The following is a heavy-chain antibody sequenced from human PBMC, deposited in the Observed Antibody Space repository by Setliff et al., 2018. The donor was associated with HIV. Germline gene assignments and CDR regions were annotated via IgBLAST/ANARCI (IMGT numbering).Heavy chain of an antibody. CDR1: GFTFSSYG. CDR2: ISYDGSNK. J-gene: IGHJ6*03. V-gene: IGHV3-30*18. Sequence: PGGSLRLSCAASGFTFSSYGMHWVRQAPGKGLEWVAVISYDGSNKYYAGSVKGRFTISRDNSKNTLYLQMNSLRAEDTAVYYCAKESGLYSNYKSYYYMDVWGKGTTVTVSS. CDR3: AKESGLYSNYKSYYYMDV. D-gene: IGHD4-4*01.